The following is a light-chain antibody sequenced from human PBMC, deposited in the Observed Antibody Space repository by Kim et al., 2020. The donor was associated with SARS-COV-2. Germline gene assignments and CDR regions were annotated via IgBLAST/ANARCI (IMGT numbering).Light chain of an antibody. CDR3: SSYTSSSPWV. Sequence: LSQPASVSGSPGQSITISCTGTSSDVGGYNYVSWYQQHPGKAPKLMIYDVSKRPSGVSNRFSGSKSGNTASLTISGLQAEDEADYYCSSYTSSSPWVFGGGTQLTVL. CDR1: SSDVGGYNY. V-gene: IGLV2-14*01. J-gene: IGLJ3*02. CDR2: DVS.